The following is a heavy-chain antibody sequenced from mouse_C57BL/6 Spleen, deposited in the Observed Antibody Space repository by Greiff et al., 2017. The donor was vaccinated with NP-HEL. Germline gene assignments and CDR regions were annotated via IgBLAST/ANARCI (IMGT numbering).Heavy chain of an antibody. V-gene: IGHV3-3*01. CDR2: TFYSGIT. CDR1: GFSINSDCY. Sequence: VQLKESGPSLVRPSQTLSLTCTVTGFSINSDCYWIWIRQFPGNKLEYIGYTFYSGITYYNPSLESRTYITLDTSKNQFSLKLSSVTTEDTATYYGARADSRRDYAMDYWGQGTSVTVSS. D-gene: IGHD3-3*01. CDR3: ARADSRRDYAMDY. J-gene: IGHJ4*01.